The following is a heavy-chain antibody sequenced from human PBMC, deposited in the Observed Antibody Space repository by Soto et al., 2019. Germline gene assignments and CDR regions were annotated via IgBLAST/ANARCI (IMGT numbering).Heavy chain of an antibody. J-gene: IGHJ4*02. CDR1: GGSISSGGYS. Sequence: TSETLSLTCAVSGGSISSGGYSWSWIRQPPGKCLEWIGYIYHSGSTYYNPSLKSRVTISVDRSKNQFSLKLSSVTASDTAVYYCAREQKQWLVLGYWGQGTLVTVSS. D-gene: IGHD6-19*01. V-gene: IGHV4-30-2*01. CDR3: AREQKQWLVLGY. CDR2: IYHSGST.